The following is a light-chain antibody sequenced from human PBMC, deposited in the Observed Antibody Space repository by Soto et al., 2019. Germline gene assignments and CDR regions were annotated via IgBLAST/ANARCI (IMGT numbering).Light chain of an antibody. CDR2: GAS. CDR1: QSVSGN. CDR3: QQYNNWPPLT. V-gene: IGKV3-15*01. J-gene: IGKJ4*01. Sequence: EIVMTQSPATLSVSPGERATLSCRASQSVSGNLAWYQQKPGQAPRLLIYGASTRATGIPARFSGSGSGTDFNLTIRSLQSEDFAVYYCQQYNNWPPLTFGGGTKVEIK.